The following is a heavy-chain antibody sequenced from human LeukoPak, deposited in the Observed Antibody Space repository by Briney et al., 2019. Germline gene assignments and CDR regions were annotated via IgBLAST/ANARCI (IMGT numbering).Heavy chain of an antibody. D-gene: IGHD6-19*01. CDR3: ARDATTGGLRWWLVPYYFDY. Sequence: ASVKVSCKASGGTFSSYAISWVRQAPGQGLEWMGWINTNTGNPTYAQGFTGRFVFSLDTSVSTAYLQISSLKAEDTAVYYCARDATTGGLRWWLVPYYFDYWGQGTLVTVSS. V-gene: IGHV7-4-1*02. J-gene: IGHJ4*02. CDR1: GGTFSSYA. CDR2: INTNTGNP.